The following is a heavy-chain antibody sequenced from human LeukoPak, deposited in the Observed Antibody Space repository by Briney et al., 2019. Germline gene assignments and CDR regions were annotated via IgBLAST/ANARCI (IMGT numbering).Heavy chain of an antibody. CDR3: AKGGYYGSGNYFDY. V-gene: IGHV3-30*18. CDR2: ISYDGSNK. CDR1: GFTFSSYG. D-gene: IGHD3-10*01. Sequence: GGSLRLSCAASGFTFSSYGMHWVRQAPGKGLEWVAVISYDGSNKYYADSVKGRFTISRDNSKNTLYLQMNSLRAEDTAVYYCAKGGYYGSGNYFDYWGQGTLVTVSS. J-gene: IGHJ4*02.